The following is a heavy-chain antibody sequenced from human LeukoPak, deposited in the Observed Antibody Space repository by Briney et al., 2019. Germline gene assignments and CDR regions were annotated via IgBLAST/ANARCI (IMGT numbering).Heavy chain of an antibody. Sequence: WASVKVSCMASRYTFTSYDINWVRQAPGQGLEWMGWMNPNSGNTGYAQKFQGRVTMTRDISISTAYMELTSLRSEDTAVYYCARVPLLGYCSGRSCYRFDFWGQGTLVTVSS. CDR2: MNPNSGNT. CDR3: ARVPLLGYCSGRSCYRFDF. J-gene: IGHJ4*02. D-gene: IGHD2-15*01. CDR1: RYTFTSYD. V-gene: IGHV1-8*02.